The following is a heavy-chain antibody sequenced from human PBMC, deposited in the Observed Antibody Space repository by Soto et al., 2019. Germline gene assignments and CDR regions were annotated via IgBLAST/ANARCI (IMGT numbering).Heavy chain of an antibody. D-gene: IGHD6-25*01. CDR2: INPNSGGT. Sequence: ASVKVSCKASGYTFTGYYMHWVRQAPGQGLEWMGWINPNSGGTNYAQKFQGWVTMTRDTFISTAYMELSRLRSDDTAVYYCAIPLIAAGYYGMDVWGQGTTVTVSS. CDR3: AIPLIAAGYYGMDV. CDR1: GYTFTGYY. J-gene: IGHJ6*02. V-gene: IGHV1-2*04.